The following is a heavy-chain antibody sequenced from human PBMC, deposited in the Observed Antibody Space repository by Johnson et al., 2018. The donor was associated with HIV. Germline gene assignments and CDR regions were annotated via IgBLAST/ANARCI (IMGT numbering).Heavy chain of an antibody. D-gene: IGHD5-18*01. CDR1: GFIVSSNY. Sequence: VQLVESGGGLVQPGGSLRLSCAASGFIVSSNYMSWVRQAPGKGLEWVSVIYSGGSAYYTDSVKGRFTISRDTSKNTLYLQMNSLRPEDTAWYYCGRDLAEGGYSSGYYAFDIWGQGTMVTVSS. J-gene: IGHJ3*02. CDR3: GRDLAEGGYSSGYYAFDI. V-gene: IGHV3-53*04. CDR2: IYSGGSA.